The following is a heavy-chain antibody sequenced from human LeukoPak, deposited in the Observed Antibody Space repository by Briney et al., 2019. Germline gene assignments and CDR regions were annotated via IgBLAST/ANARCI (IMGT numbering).Heavy chain of an antibody. V-gene: IGHV4-30-2*01. CDR3: ARGRIGYCSSTSCGFDY. Sequence: SETLSLTCAVSGGSISSGGYSWSWIRQPPGKGPEWIGYIYHSGSTYYNPSLKSRVTISVDRSKNQFSLKLSSVTAADTAVYYCARGRIGYCSSTSCGFDYWGQGTLVTVSS. CDR2: IYHSGST. J-gene: IGHJ4*02. CDR1: GGSISSGGYS. D-gene: IGHD2-2*01.